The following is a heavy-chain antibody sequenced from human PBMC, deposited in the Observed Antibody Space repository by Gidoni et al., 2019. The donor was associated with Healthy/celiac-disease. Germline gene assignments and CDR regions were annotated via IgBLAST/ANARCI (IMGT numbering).Heavy chain of an antibody. J-gene: IGHJ6*02. CDR3: ARSPVYYYYYGMDV. CDR2: INHSGST. CDR1: GGSFSGYY. Sequence: QVQLQQWGAGLLKPSETLSLTCAVSGGSFSGYYWSWIRQPPGKGLEWIGEINHSGSTNYNPSLKSRVTISVDTSKNQFSLKLSSVTAADTAVYYCARSPVYYYYYGMDVWGQGTTVTVSS. V-gene: IGHV4-34*01.